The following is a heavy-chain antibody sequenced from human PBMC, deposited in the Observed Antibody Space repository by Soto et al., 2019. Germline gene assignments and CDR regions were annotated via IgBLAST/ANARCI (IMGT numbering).Heavy chain of an antibody. V-gene: IGHV1-45*02. CDR1: GYTFTYRY. CDR2: ITPFNGNT. D-gene: IGHD3-9*01. J-gene: IGHJ3*02. Sequence: QVQLVQSGAEVKKTGSSVKVSCKASGYTFTYRYLHWVRQAPGQALEWMGWITPFNGNTNYAQKFQNRVTITRDRSMSTAYMELSSLRSEDTAMYYCAFDYADAFDIWGQGTMVTVSS. CDR3: AFDYADAFDI.